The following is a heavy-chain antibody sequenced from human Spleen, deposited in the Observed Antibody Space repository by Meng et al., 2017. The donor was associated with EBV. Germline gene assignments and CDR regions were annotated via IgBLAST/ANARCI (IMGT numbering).Heavy chain of an antibody. D-gene: IGHD2-15*01. CDR1: GGTFSSYI. CDR2: MIPISGTP. CDR3: ARRYCSAGTCFADY. Sequence: GQVVQSGAEVKKPGSSVRVSCKASGGTFSSYILSWVRQAPGQGLEWMGGMIPISGTPNYAQKFQGRVTITADETASTAYMELRSLRSEDTAVYYCARRYCSAGTCFADYWGQGTLVTVSS. V-gene: IGHV1-69*01. J-gene: IGHJ4*02.